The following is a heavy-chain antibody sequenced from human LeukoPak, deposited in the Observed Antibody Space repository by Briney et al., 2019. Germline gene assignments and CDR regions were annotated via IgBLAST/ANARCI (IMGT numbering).Heavy chain of an antibody. Sequence: GASVKVSCKASGGTFSSYAISWVRQAPGQGLEWMGGIIPIFGTANYAQKFKGRVTITADESTSTAYMELSSLRSEDTAVYYCARARTPETTVTTFDYWGQGTLVTVSS. J-gene: IGHJ4*02. CDR2: IIPIFGTA. CDR1: GGTFSSYA. CDR3: ARARTPETTVTTFDY. V-gene: IGHV1-69*13. D-gene: IGHD4-17*01.